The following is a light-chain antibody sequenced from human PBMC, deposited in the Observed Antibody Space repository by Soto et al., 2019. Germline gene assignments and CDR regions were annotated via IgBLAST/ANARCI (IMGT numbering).Light chain of an antibody. CDR1: SSDVGGYNY. CDR2: AVS. V-gene: IGLV2-14*01. J-gene: IGLJ2*01. CDR3: SSYTTSSTHV. Sequence: QSVLTQPASVSGSPGQSITISCTGTSSDVGGYNYVSWYQKHPGKAPKIMIYAVSNRTSGVPNRFSGSKSGNTASLTISGLHAEDEADYYCSSYTTSSTHVFGGGTKVTVL.